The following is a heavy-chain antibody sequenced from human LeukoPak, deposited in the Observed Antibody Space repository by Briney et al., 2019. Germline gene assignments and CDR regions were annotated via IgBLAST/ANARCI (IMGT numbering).Heavy chain of an antibody. J-gene: IGHJ5*02. D-gene: IGHD3-22*01. CDR3: ARVRSHYYDSSGYSSWFDP. CDR1: GDSISNYY. V-gene: IGHV4-4*08. CDR2: IYSSGST. Sequence: SETLSLTCTVSGDSISNYYWSWIRQPSGKGLEWIGYIYSSGSTKYYPSLKSRVTISVDTSKNQFSLKLSSVTAADTAVYYCARVRSHYYDSSGYSSWFDPWGQGTLVTVSS.